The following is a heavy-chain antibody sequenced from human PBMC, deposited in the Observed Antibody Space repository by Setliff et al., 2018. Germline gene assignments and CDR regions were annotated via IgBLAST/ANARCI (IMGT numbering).Heavy chain of an antibody. CDR1: GGSFSDYY. CDR2: INHSGTT. J-gene: IGHJ3*02. Sequence: PSETLSLTCTVYGGSFSDYYWGWVRQSPGKGLDWIGEINHSGTTNYDPSLEGRISISVDTSKRQFSLKLTSVTAADMAVYYCARGRMRGSCSGPSCTYDPFDIWGQGTPVTVSS. D-gene: IGHD2-2*01. V-gene: IGHV4-34*01. CDR3: ARGRMRGSCSGPSCTYDPFDI.